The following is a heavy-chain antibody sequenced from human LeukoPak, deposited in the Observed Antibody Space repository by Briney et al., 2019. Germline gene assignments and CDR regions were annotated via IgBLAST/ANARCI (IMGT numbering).Heavy chain of an antibody. Sequence: ASVKVSCKASGYTFTGYYMHWVRQAPGQGLEWMGWINPNSGGTNYARKFQGRVTMTRDTSISTAYMELSRLRSDDTAVYYCAREAYYYGSGSPNWFDPWGQGTLVTVSS. CDR2: INPNSGGT. CDR1: GYTFTGYY. D-gene: IGHD3-10*01. J-gene: IGHJ5*02. CDR3: AREAYYYGSGSPNWFDP. V-gene: IGHV1-2*02.